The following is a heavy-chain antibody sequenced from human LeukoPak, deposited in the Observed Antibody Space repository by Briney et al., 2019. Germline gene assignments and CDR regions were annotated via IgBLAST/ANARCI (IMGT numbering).Heavy chain of an antibody. CDR2: IYTSGST. CDR3: ARKRPWGLSRYFDY. J-gene: IGHJ4*02. Sequence: PSETLSLTCAVYGGSFTDYYWNWIRQPAGKGLEWIGRIYTSGSTNYNPSLKSRVTISLDTSKNQFSLKLSSVTAADTAVYYCARKRPWGLSRYFDYWGQGTLVTVSS. V-gene: IGHV4-59*10. D-gene: IGHD7-27*01. CDR1: GGSFTDYY.